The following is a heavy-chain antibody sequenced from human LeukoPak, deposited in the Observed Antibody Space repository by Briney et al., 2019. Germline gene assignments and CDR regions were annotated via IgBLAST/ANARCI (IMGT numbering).Heavy chain of an antibody. Sequence: PSETLSLTCTVSGGSISSYYWSWIRQPAGKGLEWIGRIYTSGNTKYNPSLKSRVTMSVDTSTNQFSLKLTSVTAADTAVYYCARVITMLRGVPLFYYMDVWGKGTTVTISS. J-gene: IGHJ6*03. D-gene: IGHD3-10*01. CDR1: GGSISSYY. CDR3: ARVITMLRGVPLFYYMDV. CDR2: IYTSGNT. V-gene: IGHV4-4*07.